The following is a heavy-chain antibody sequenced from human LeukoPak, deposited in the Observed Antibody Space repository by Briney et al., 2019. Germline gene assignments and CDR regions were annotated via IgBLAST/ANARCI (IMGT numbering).Heavy chain of an antibody. D-gene: IGHD3-3*01. J-gene: IGHJ6*02. CDR3: AREGGNGKIFGVVITYYYYGMDV. CDR2: IWYDGSNK. V-gene: IGHV3-33*01. CDR1: GFTFSSYG. Sequence: GGSLRLSCAASGFTFSSYGMHWVRQAPGKGLEWVAVIWYDGSNKYYADSVKGRFTISRDNSKNTLYLQMNSLRAEDTAVYYCAREGGNGKIFGVVITYYYYGMDVWGQGTTVTVSS.